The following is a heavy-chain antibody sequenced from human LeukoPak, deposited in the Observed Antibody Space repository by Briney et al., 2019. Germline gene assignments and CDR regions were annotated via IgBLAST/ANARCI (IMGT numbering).Heavy chain of an antibody. Sequence: PSETLSLTCTVSGGSINSYFWSWFRQPPGKGLEWIGYVYSSGSTNYNPSLKSRVTISVDTSKNQFSLKLSSVTAADTAVYFCARHGTPIYHFYGMDVWGQGTTVTVSS. CDR2: VYSSGST. J-gene: IGHJ6*01. V-gene: IGHV4-59*08. D-gene: IGHD1-26*01. CDR1: GGSINSYF. CDR3: ARHGTPIYHFYGMDV.